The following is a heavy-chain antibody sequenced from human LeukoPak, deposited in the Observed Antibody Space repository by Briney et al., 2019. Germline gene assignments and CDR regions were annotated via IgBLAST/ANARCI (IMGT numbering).Heavy chain of an antibody. V-gene: IGHV3-30*18. Sequence: GRSLRVSCAASGFTFSSYGMHWVRQAPGKGLEWVAVISYDGSNKYYADSVKGRFTISRDNSKNTLYLQMNSLRAEDTAVYYCAKDRGTMVRGVLYYFDYWGQGTLVTVSS. J-gene: IGHJ4*02. CDR1: GFTFSSYG. D-gene: IGHD3-10*01. CDR2: ISYDGSNK. CDR3: AKDRGTMVRGVLYYFDY.